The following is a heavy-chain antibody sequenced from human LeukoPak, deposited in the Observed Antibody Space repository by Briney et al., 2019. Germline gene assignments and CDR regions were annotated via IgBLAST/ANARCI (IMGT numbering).Heavy chain of an antibody. J-gene: IGHJ4*02. CDR1: GYTFTSYG. CDR3: AGLDYYGSGSYYNLDY. D-gene: IGHD3-10*01. Sequence: GASVKVSCKASGYTFTSYGISWVRQAPGQGLEWMGWISAYNGNTNYAQKLQGRVTMTTDTSTSTAYMELRSLRSDDTAVYYCAGLDYYGSGSYYNLDYWGQGTLVTVSS. V-gene: IGHV1-18*01. CDR2: ISAYNGNT.